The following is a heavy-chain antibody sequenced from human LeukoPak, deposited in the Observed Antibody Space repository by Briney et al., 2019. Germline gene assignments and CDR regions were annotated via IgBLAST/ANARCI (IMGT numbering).Heavy chain of an antibody. V-gene: IGHV3-23*01. D-gene: IGHD5-12*01. CDR2: IIGSSGST. CDR3: AKGAYDYIEMAYFDS. Sequence: PGGSLRLSCVASGFSFNNYAMNWVRQAPGKGLEWVSLIIGSSGSTFYAASVKGRFTISRDTSKNTLYLQMKSLRVEDTAVYYCAKGAYDYIEMAYFDSWGQGSLVTVSS. CDR1: GFSFNNYA. J-gene: IGHJ4*02.